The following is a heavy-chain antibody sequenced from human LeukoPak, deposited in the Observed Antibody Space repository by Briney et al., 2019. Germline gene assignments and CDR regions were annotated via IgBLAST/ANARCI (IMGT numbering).Heavy chain of an antibody. D-gene: IGHD1-14*01. V-gene: IGHV3-33*01. CDR2: LWYDGSNT. J-gene: IGHJ4*02. CDR3: AREKDRVFDY. Sequence: GGSLRLSCVASGFTFSSYEMHWVRQAPGKGLEWVAVLWYDGSNTYYADSVKGRFTISRDNSKNTLYLQMNSLRAEDTAVYYCAREKDRVFDYWGQGTLVTVSS. CDR1: GFTFSSYE.